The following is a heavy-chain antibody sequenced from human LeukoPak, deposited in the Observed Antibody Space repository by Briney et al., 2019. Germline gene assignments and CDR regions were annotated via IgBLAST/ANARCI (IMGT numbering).Heavy chain of an antibody. J-gene: IGHJ6*02. CDR1: GGSISSYY. V-gene: IGHV4-59*08. CDR2: IYHSGST. Sequence: PSETLSLTCTVSGGSISSYYWSWIRQPPGKGLEWIGYIYHSGSTNYNPSLKSRVTISVDTSKNQFSLKLSSVTAADTAVYYCARHRSYGMDVWGQGTTVTVSS. CDR3: ARHRSYGMDV.